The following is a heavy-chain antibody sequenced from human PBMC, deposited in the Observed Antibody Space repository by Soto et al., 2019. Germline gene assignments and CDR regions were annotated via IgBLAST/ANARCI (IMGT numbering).Heavy chain of an antibody. CDR2: ISYDGSNK. D-gene: IGHD3-16*01. Sequence: RRLSCAASGFTSSSYGMHWVRQAPAKGLEWVAVISYDGSNKYYADSVKGRFTISRDNSKNTLYLQMNSLRAEDTAVYYCAKGEGIYPSYYYYGMDVWGQGTTVTVSS. J-gene: IGHJ6*02. CDR3: AKGEGIYPSYYYYGMDV. CDR1: GFTSSSYG. V-gene: IGHV3-30*18.